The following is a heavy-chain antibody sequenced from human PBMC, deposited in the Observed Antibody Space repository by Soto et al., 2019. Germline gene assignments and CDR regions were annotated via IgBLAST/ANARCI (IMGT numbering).Heavy chain of an antibody. Sequence: ASVKVSCKASGYTFTSYGINWVRQAPGQGLEWMGWISAYNGNTNYAQKLQGRVTMTTDTSTSTAYMELRSLRSDDTAVYYCARDSGHLYDISRHSSAPSHYWGQGTLVTVSS. V-gene: IGHV1-18*01. CDR2: ISAYNGNT. J-gene: IGHJ4*02. CDR3: ARDSGHLYDISRHSSAPSHY. CDR1: GYTFTSYG. D-gene: IGHD3-22*01.